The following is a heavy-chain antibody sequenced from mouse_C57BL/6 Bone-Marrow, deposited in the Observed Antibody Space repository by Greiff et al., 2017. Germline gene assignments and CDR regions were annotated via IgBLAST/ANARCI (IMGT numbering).Heavy chain of an antibody. V-gene: IGHV5-6*01. D-gene: IGHD2-3*01. CDR3: ARPRWLLQYFDV. CDR2: ISSGGSYT. J-gene: IGHJ1*03. Sequence: EVKLMESGGDLVKPGGSLKLSCAASGFTFSSYGMSWVRQTPDKRLEWVATISSGGSYTYYPDSVKGRFTISRDNAKNTLYLQMSSLKSEDTAMYYCARPRWLLQYFDVWGTGTTVTVSS. CDR1: GFTFSSYG.